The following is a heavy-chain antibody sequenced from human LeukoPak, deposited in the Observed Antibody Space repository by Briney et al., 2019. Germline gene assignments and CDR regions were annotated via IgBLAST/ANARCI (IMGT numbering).Heavy chain of an antibody. V-gene: IGHV3-23*01. CDR2: ISGSGGST. CDR1: GFTFSSYA. D-gene: IGHD6-6*01. J-gene: IGHJ4*02. Sequence: GGSLRLSCAASGFTFSSYAMSRVRQAPGKGLEWVSAISGSGGSTYYADSVKGRFTISRDSSKNTLYLQMNSLRAEDTAVYYCAKVESRLGTYQYIYWGQGTLVTVSS. CDR3: AKVESRLGTYQYIY.